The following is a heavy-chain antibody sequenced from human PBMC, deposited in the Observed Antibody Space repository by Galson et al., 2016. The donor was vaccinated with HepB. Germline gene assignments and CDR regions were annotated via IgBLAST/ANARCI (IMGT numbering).Heavy chain of an antibody. CDR2: IFWDDDQ. D-gene: IGHD6-19*01. CDR1: GFSLSSNGVG. J-gene: IGHJ4*02. CDR3: AHRGLHDSSGYSYSPFDF. V-gene: IGHV2-5*02. Sequence: LVKPTQTLTLTCTVSGFSLSSNGVGVGWIRQPPGKALEWLALIFWDDDQRYNPSLKNRVTVTKDTSKNQVVLTVTDMDPVDTATYFCAHRGLHDSSGYSYSPFDFWGQGILVTVSS.